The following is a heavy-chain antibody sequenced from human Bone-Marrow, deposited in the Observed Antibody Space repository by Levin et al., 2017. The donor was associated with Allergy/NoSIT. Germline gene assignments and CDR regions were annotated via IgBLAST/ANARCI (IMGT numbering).Heavy chain of an antibody. D-gene: IGHD2-15*01. CDR3: ARDPGVVAAHMDV. CDR1: GFTFSSYS. V-gene: IGHV3-21*01. Sequence: GGSLRLSCAASGFTFSSYSMNWVRQAPGKGLEWVSSISSSGSYIYYADSVKGRFTISRDTAKNSLYLQMNSLRAEDTAVYYCARDPGVVAAHMDVWGQGTTVTVSS. J-gene: IGHJ6*02. CDR2: ISSSGSYI.